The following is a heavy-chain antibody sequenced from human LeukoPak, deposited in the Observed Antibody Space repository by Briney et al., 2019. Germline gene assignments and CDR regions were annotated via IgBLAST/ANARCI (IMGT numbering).Heavy chain of an antibody. CDR3: ARKYDSSGYPHYYYGMDV. CDR1: GFTFSSYS. CDR2: ISSSSSYI. D-gene: IGHD3-22*01. Sequence: PGGSLRLSCAASGFTFSSYSMNWVRQAPGKGLEWVSSISSSSSYIYYADSVKGRFTISRDNAKNSLYLQMNSLRAEDTAVYYCARKYDSSGYPHYYYGMDVWVQGTTVTVSS. V-gene: IGHV3-21*01. J-gene: IGHJ6*02.